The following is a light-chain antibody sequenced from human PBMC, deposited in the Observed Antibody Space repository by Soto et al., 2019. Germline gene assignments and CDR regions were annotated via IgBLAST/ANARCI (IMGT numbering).Light chain of an antibody. V-gene: IGKV1-5*03. J-gene: IGKJ4*01. CDR3: QQYNSYPLT. Sequence: DIQMTQAPSTLSASVGDRVTITCRASQSISTWLAWYQQKPGKAPKILIYKASSLESGVPSKFRGSGSGTEFTLTMSSLQPDDLATYYCQQYNSYPLTLAGGTKVDSK. CDR2: KAS. CDR1: QSISTW.